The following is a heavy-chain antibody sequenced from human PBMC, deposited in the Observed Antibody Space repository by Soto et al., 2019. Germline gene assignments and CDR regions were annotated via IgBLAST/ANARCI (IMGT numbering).Heavy chain of an antibody. V-gene: IGHV4-39*01. J-gene: IGHJ4*02. CDR1: GGSISSPSYN. Sequence: QVQLQQSGPGLLKPSETLSLTCTVSGGSISSPSYNWGWVRQPPGKGPEWIGSFFYGVRTHSSPSLESRLSISVDTARSQVSLILTSVTAADTAVYYCATVASTHFDSWGRGALVVVSS. CDR2: FFYGVRT. D-gene: IGHD1-1*01. CDR3: ATVASTHFDS.